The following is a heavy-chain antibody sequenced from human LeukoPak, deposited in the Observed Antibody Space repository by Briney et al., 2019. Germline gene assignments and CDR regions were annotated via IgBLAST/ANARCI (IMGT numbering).Heavy chain of an antibody. CDR3: ARACSSSSLYYYYYMDV. J-gene: IGHJ6*03. V-gene: IGHV4-39*07. CDR1: GVSISSSSYY. Sequence: PSETLSLTCIVSGVSISSSSYYWSWIRQPPGKGLEWIGSIYYSGSTYYNPSLKSRVTISVDRSKNQFSLKLSSVTAADTAVYYCARACSSSSLYYYYYMDVWGKGTTVTVSS. CDR2: IYYSGST. D-gene: IGHD6-6*01.